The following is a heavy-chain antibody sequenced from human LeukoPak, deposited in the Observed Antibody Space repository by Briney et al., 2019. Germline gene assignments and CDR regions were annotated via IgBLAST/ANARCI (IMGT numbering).Heavy chain of an antibody. J-gene: IGHJ6*03. Sequence: GSLRLSCAASGFTFSTYWMTWIRQPPGKGLEWIGNIYYSGSTYYNPSLKSRVTISLDTSKNQFSLKLSSVTAADTAVYYCASVRRGFGESSKYYAYYYMGVWGKGTTVTISS. CDR3: ASVRRGFGESSKYYAYYYMGV. V-gene: IGHV4-39*01. CDR2: IYYSGST. D-gene: IGHD3-10*01. CDR1: GFTFSTYW.